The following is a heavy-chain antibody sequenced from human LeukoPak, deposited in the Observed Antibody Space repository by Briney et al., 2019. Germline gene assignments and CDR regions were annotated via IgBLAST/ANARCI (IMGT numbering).Heavy chain of an antibody. D-gene: IGHD6-19*01. Sequence: GGSLRLSCAASGFTFSSYAMSWVRQAQGKGLEWVSAISGSGGSTYYADSVKGRFTISRDNSKNTLYLQMNSLRAEDTAVYYCAKDRGTAVAPSYYYGMDVLGQGTTVSVSS. J-gene: IGHJ6*02. CDR1: GFTFSSYA. V-gene: IGHV3-23*01. CDR3: AKDRGTAVAPSYYYGMDV. CDR2: ISGSGGST.